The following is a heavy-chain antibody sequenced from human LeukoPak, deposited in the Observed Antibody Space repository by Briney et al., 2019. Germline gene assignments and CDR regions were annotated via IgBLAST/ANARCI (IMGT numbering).Heavy chain of an antibody. V-gene: IGHV3-21*01. CDR1: GFTFSSYS. CDR2: ITSSSSYI. CDR3: VRLYDDYTNGHFDS. Sequence: PGGSLRLSCAASGFTFSSYSMNWVRQAPGKGLEWVSSITSSSSYIYYADSVKARFTISRHNAKNSLYLQLNSLRAEATAVYYFVRLYDDYTNGHFDSWGQGTLVTVSS. D-gene: IGHD4-11*01. J-gene: IGHJ4*02.